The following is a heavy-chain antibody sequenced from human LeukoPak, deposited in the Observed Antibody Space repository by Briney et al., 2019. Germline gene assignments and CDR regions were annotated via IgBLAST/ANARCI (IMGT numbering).Heavy chain of an antibody. CDR1: GGPFTGYY. CDR2: INHRGGP. J-gene: IGHJ4*02. D-gene: IGHD1-7*01. V-gene: IGHV4-34*01. Sequence: SETLSLTCGVYGGPFTGYYWSWVRQPPGKGLEWIGEINHRGGPNYNPSLRSRVTISADTSKNQFSLRLTSVTAADTAVYYCAALSGYNWNYVSFDYWGQGILVTVSS. CDR3: AALSGYNWNYVSFDY.